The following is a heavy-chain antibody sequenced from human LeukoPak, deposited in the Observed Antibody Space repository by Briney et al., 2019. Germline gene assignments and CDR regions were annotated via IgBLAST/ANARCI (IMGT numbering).Heavy chain of an antibody. V-gene: IGHV1-2*02. J-gene: IGHJ3*02. CDR1: GYTFTGYY. CDR2: INPNSGGT. CDR3: AREANYYGSGSYSKPDAFDI. Sequence: ASVKVSCKASGYTFTGYYMHWVRQAPGQGLEWMGWINPNSGGTNYAQKFQGRVTMTRDTSISTAYMELSRLRSDDTAVYYCAREANYYGSGSYSKPDAFDIWGQGTMVTVSS. D-gene: IGHD3-10*01.